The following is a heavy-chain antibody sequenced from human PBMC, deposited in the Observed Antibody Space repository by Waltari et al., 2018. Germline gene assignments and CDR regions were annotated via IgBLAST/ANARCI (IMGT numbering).Heavy chain of an antibody. D-gene: IGHD3-10*01. J-gene: IGHJ6*02. CDR3: ARVPMVRGVLAFMDV. CDR1: GSSITSGNY. Sequence: QVQLQESGPGRVNPSETLSPPSAAPGSSITSGNYGGWIRQPPGKGLEWIGTIYHSGSTYYNPSLKSRVTISVDTSKNQFSLKLSSVTAADTAVYYCARVPMVRGVLAFMDVWGQGTTVTVSS. V-gene: IGHV4-38-2*01. CDR2: IYHSGST.